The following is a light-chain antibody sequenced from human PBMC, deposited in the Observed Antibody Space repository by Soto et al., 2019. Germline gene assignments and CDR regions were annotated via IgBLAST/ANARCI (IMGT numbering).Light chain of an antibody. CDR1: SGSIASNY. CDR2: EDN. J-gene: IGLJ3*02. CDR3: QSYDSSKWV. Sequence: NFMLTQPHSVSESPGKTVTISCTRSSGSIASNYVQWYQQRPGSAPTTVIYEDNQRPSGVPDRFPGSIDSSSNSASLTISGLKTEDEADYYCQSYDSSKWVFGGGTKVTVL. V-gene: IGLV6-57*03.